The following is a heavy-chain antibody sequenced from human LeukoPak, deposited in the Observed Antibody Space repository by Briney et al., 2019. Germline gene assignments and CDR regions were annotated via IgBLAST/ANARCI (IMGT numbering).Heavy chain of an antibody. CDR1: GGSFSGYY. J-gene: IGHJ6*03. Sequence: SETLSLTCAVYGGSFSGYYWSWIRQPPGKGLEWIGEINHSGSTNYNPSLKSRVTISVDTSKNQFSLKLSSVTAADTAVYYCARSGWFGEYYYYYMDVWGKGTTVTVSS. CDR2: INHSGST. V-gene: IGHV4-34*01. D-gene: IGHD3-10*01. CDR3: ARSGWFGEYYYYYMDV.